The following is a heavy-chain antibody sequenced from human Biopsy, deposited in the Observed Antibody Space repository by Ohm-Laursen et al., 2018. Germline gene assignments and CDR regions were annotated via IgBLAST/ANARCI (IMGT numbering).Heavy chain of an antibody. J-gene: IGHJ6*02. CDR1: GYSFAKYY. Sequence: SVKVSCKASGYSFAKYYINWVRQAPGQGLEWMGIINPTGGTTSYAEKFQGRVTLTRDTSTGTVYLELNSLIYEDTALYYCARDETGSSVFGPYYYGMDVWGQGTTVTVSS. D-gene: IGHD3-9*01. CDR2: INPTGGTT. CDR3: ARDETGSSVFGPYYYGMDV. V-gene: IGHV1-46*01.